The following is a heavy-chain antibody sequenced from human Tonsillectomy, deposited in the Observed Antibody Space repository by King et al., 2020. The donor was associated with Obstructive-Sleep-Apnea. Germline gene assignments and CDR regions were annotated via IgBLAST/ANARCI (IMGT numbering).Heavy chain of an antibody. D-gene: IGHD1-26*01. J-gene: IGHJ3*02. Sequence: VQLVESGGGLVQPGGSLRLSCAASEFTFSSYWMSWVRQAPGKGLEWVANIKQDGSEKYYVDSVKGRFTISRANAKNSLYLQMNSLRAEDTAVYYCARPVGATTRSQNAFDIWGQGTMVTVSS. CDR2: IKQDGSEK. CDR3: ARPVGATTRSQNAFDI. CDR1: EFTFSSYW. V-gene: IGHV3-7*01.